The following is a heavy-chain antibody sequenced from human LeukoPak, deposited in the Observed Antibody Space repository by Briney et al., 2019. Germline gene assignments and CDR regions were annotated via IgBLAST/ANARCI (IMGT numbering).Heavy chain of an antibody. J-gene: IGHJ5*02. CDR1: GFTFSSYG. D-gene: IGHD2-21*02. Sequence: PGGSLRLSCAASGFTFSSYGMHWVRQAPGKGLEWVAVISYDGSNKYYADSVKGRFTISRDNSKNTLYLQMNSLRAEDTAVYYCAKDQVAYCGGDCLSGFDPWGQGTLVTDSS. CDR2: ISYDGSNK. CDR3: AKDQVAYCGGDCLSGFDP. V-gene: IGHV3-30*18.